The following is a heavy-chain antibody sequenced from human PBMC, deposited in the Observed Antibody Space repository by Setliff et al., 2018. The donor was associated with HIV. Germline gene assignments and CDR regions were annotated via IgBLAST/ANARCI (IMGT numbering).Heavy chain of an antibody. CDR3: VGGLRSRSQGHFDY. V-gene: IGHV4-28*01. CDR2: IFASGST. J-gene: IGHJ4*02. CDR1: GYSISSSYW. Sequence: SETLSLTCAVSGYSISSSYWWGWIRQSPGKGLEWIGRIFASGSTNYNPSLKSRVTMSVDTSKNQFSLRLSSVTAADTAVYYCVGGLRSRSQGHFDYWGQGTLVTVSS. D-gene: IGHD5-12*01.